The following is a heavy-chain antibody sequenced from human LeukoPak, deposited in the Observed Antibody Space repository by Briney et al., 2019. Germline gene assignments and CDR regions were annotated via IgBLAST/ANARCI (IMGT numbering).Heavy chain of an antibody. CDR3: ARGFGLVIPYYYYMDV. J-gene: IGHJ6*03. CDR2: INHSGST. Sequence: PSETLSLTCGVYGGSFSGHYWIWVRHPPGKGLKWIGEINHSGSTNFNPSLKSRVTISIDTSRNQFSLTLSSVTAADTAVYYCARGFGLVIPYYYYMDVWDKGTTVTVSS. V-gene: IGHV4-34*01. D-gene: IGHD3-3*01. CDR1: GGSFSGHY.